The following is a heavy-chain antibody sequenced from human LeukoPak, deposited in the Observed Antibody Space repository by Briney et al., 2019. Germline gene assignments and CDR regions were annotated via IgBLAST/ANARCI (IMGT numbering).Heavy chain of an antibody. D-gene: IGHD3-16*02. CDR2: ISSSGSPI. J-gene: IGHJ4*02. Sequence: GGSLRLSCATSGFTFSDYYMSWIRQAPGKGLEWLSYISSSGSPIYYADSVKGRFTISRDNAKNSLFLQMNSLRAEDTAVYYCARGSFLITFGGFIGWGQGTLVTVSS. V-gene: IGHV3-11*04. CDR3: ARGSFLITFGGFIG. CDR1: GFTFSDYY.